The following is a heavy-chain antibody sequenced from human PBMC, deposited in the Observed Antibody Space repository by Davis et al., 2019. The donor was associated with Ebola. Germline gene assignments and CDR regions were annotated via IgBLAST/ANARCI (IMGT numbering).Heavy chain of an antibody. V-gene: IGHV3-7*01. J-gene: IGHJ4*02. CDR2: IKQDGSEK. CDR1: GFTFSSYW. CDR3: TSTAGSVDY. D-gene: IGHD1-26*01. Sequence: GGSLRLSCAASGFTFSSYWMSWVRQASGKGLEWVANIKQDGSEKYYVDSLKGRFTISRDNAKNSVSLQMNSLRAEDTAVYYCTSTAGSVDYWGQGTLVTVSS.